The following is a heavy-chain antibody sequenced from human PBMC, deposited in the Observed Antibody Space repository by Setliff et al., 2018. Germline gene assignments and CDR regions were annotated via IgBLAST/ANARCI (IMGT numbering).Heavy chain of an antibody. CDR1: GYTFSTYG. J-gene: IGHJ4*02. CDR3: VRSSAPQVVLAADFDF. V-gene: IGHV1-18*01. Sequence: ASVKVSCKASGYTFSTYGIAWVRQAPGQGLEWMGWISPYNGNTNYPRWLQDRVTMTIDTSATTVYMELQGLRSDDTAVYYCVRSSAPQVVLAADFDFWGQGTPVTVS. D-gene: IGHD6-19*01. CDR2: ISPYNGNT.